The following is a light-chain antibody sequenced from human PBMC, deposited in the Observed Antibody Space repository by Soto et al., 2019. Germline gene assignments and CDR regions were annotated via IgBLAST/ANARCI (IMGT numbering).Light chain of an antibody. CDR1: QTIHSF. J-gene: IGKJ1*01. Sequence: DIQMTQSPSTLSASVGDRVTITCRASQTIHSFLAWYQQKAGKAPKLLIYDASNLESGVPSRFSGSGSGTEFTLTVSSLQPDDFATFYCQQFHSFPWTFGQWTKVEI. CDR3: QQFHSFPWT. CDR2: DAS. V-gene: IGKV1-5*01.